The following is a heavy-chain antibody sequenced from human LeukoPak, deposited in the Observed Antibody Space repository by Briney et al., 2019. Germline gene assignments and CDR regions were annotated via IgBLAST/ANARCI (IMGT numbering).Heavy chain of an antibody. D-gene: IGHD6-19*01. CDR3: ARGRIAVAGTKNYFDY. CDR2: IYYSGST. V-gene: IGHV4-30-4*01. Sequence: PSQTLSLTCTVSGGSISSGDYYWSWIRQPPGKGLEWIGYIYYSGSTYYNPSLKSRVTISVDTSKNQFSLKLSSVTAADTAVYYCARGRIAVAGTKNYFDYWGQGTLVTVSS. CDR1: GGSISSGDYY. J-gene: IGHJ4*02.